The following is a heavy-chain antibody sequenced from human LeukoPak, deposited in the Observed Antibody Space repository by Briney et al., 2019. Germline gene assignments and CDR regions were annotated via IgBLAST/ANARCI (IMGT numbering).Heavy chain of an antibody. Sequence: GGSLRLSCAASGFTVSSNYMSWVRQAPGKGLEWVSVIYSGGSTYYADSVKSRFTISRDNSKNTLYLQMNSLRAEDTAVYYCARAFDVPAAYDYWGQGTLVTVSS. CDR1: GFTVSSNY. CDR2: IYSGGST. D-gene: IGHD2-2*01. J-gene: IGHJ4*02. V-gene: IGHV3-66*02. CDR3: ARAFDVPAAYDY.